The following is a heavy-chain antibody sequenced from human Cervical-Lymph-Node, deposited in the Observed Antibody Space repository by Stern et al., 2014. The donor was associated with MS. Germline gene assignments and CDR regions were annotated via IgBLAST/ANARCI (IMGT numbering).Heavy chain of an antibody. Sequence: VQLVESGAEVKKPGSSVKVSCKASGGTFSSYAISWVRQAPGQGLEWMGGIIPIFGTANYAQKFQGRVTITADEYTSTAYMELSSLRSEDTAVYYCETGTGLTTVTVSFDYWGQGTLVTVSS. D-gene: IGHD4-17*01. V-gene: IGHV1-69*01. CDR2: IIPIFGTA. J-gene: IGHJ4*02. CDR3: ETGTGLTTVTVSFDY. CDR1: GGTFSSYA.